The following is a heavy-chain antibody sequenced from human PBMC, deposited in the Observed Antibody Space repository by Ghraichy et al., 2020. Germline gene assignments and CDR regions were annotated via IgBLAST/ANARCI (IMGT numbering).Heavy chain of an antibody. J-gene: IGHJ1*01. CDR1: GFTFSSYA. Sequence: GGSLRLSCAASGFTFSSYAMSWVRQAPGKGLEWVSAISGSGGSTYYADSVKGRFTISRDNSKNTLYLQMNSPRAEDTAVYYCAKVPADYYYDSSGYYFQHWGQGTLVTVSS. CDR3: AKVPADYYYDSSGYYFQH. D-gene: IGHD3-22*01. CDR2: ISGSGGST. V-gene: IGHV3-23*01.